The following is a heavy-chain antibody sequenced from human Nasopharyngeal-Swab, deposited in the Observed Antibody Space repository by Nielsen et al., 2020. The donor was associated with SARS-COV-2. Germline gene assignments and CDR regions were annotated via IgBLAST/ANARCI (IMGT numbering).Heavy chain of an antibody. J-gene: IGHJ6*02. V-gene: IGHV7-4-1*02. CDR2: INTNTGNP. D-gene: IGHD6-19*01. CDR1: GYTFTSYA. Sequence: ASVKVSCKASGYTFTSYAMNWVRQAPGQGLEWMGWINTNTGNPTYAQGFTGRFVFSLDTSVSTAYLQISSLKAEDTAVYYCARGGYSSGWPDRHGMDVWGQGTTVTVSS. CDR3: ARGGYSSGWPDRHGMDV.